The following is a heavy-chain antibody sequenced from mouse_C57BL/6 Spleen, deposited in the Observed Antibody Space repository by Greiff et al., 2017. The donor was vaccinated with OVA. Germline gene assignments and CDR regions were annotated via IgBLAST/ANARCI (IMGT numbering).Heavy chain of an antibody. CDR2: IDPANGNT. CDR3: ARCDYPPCYAMDY. J-gene: IGHJ4*01. D-gene: IGHD2-4*01. CDR1: GFNIKNTY. Sequence: VQLKESVAELVRPGASVKLSCTASGFNIKNTYMHWVKQRPEQGLEWIGRIDPANGNTKYAPKFQGKATITADTSSNTAYLQLSSLTSEDTAIYYCARCDYPPCYAMDYWGQGTSVTVSS. V-gene: IGHV14-3*01.